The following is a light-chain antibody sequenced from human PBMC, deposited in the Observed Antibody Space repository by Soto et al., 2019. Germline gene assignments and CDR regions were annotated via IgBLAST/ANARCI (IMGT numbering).Light chain of an antibody. J-gene: IGKJ1*01. CDR2: KAS. CDR1: QSISSW. Sequence: DIQMTQSPSTLSASVGDRVTITCRASQSISSWLAWYQQKPGKAPKLLIYKASSLESGVPSRFSVSGSGTESTLTISSLQPDAIAPYYCQQYNSYPSFGQGTKVEIK. CDR3: QQYNSYPS. V-gene: IGKV1-5*03.